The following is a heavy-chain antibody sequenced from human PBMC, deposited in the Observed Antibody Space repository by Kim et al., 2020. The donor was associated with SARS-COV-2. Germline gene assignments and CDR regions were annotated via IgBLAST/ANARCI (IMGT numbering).Heavy chain of an antibody. V-gene: IGHV3-9*01. Sequence: GGSLRLSCAASGFTFDDYAMHWVRQAPGKGLEWVSGISWNSGSIGYADSVKGRFTISRDNAKNSLYLQMNSLRAEDTALYYCAKESDYGGNGSYIWGQGTMVTVSS. J-gene: IGHJ3*02. CDR2: ISWNSGSI. CDR3: AKESDYGGNGSYI. D-gene: IGHD4-17*01. CDR1: GFTFDDYA.